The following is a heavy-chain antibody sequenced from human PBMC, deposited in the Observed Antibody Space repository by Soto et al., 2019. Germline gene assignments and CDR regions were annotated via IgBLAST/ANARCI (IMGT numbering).Heavy chain of an antibody. Sequence: QVQLQESGPGLVKPSETLSLTCTVSGGSISSYYWNWIRQPPGKGLEWIGYIYYSGSTNYNPSLKSRGTISVDTSKNQFSLNLSSVTAADTAVYYCARRPGYGYGMDVWGQGTTVTVSS. D-gene: IGHD6-13*01. V-gene: IGHV4-59*08. CDR3: ARRPGYGYGMDV. CDR2: IYYSGST. J-gene: IGHJ6*02. CDR1: GGSISSYY.